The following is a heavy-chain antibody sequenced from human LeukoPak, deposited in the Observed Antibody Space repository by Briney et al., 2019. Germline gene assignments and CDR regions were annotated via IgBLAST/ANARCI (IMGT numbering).Heavy chain of an antibody. V-gene: IGHV3-23*01. CDR3: ANAYGSGSYYNVGDY. CDR2: ISGSGGST. D-gene: IGHD3-10*01. J-gene: IGHJ4*02. Sequence: GGSLRLSCAASGFTFSSYAMSWVRQAPGKGLEWGSAISGSGGSTYYADSVKGRFTISRDNSKNTLYLQMNSLRAEDTAVYYCANAYGSGSYYNVGDYWGQGTLVTVSS. CDR1: GFTFSSYA.